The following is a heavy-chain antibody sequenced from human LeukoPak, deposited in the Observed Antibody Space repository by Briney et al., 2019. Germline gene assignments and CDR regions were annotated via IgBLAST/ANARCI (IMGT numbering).Heavy chain of an antibody. CDR1: GYTFTSYY. V-gene: IGHV1-46*01. Sequence: ASVKVSCKASGYTFTSYYMHWVRQAPGQGLEWMGIINPSGGSTSYAQKFQGRVTMTRDTSTNTVYMELSNLRSEDTAVYYCARTRPQYCSGGSCYHSYNWFDPWGQGTLVTVSS. CDR3: ARTRPQYCSGGSCYHSYNWFDP. CDR2: INPSGGST. D-gene: IGHD2-15*01. J-gene: IGHJ5*02.